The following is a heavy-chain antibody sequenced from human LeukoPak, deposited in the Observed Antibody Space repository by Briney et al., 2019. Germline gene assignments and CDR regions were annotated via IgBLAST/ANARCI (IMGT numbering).Heavy chain of an antibody. Sequence: ASVKVSCKASGYTFTSSDINWVRQASGQGREWMGWMNPNSGNTGYAQKFRGRVAMTKNTSINTAYMELSSLRSDDTAVYYCARGYYPSSAYYFDYWGQGSLVTVSS. CDR3: ARGYYPSSAYYFDY. J-gene: IGHJ4*02. D-gene: IGHD3-22*01. CDR2: MNPNSGNT. CDR1: GYTFTSSD. V-gene: IGHV1-8*01.